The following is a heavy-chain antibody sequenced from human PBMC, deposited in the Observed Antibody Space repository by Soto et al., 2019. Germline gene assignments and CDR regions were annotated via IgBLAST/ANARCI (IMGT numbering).Heavy chain of an antibody. CDR3: ARDKNSYGYFDY. J-gene: IGHJ4*02. CDR1: GGTFSSYA. CDR2: IIPIFGTA. D-gene: IGHD5-18*01. Sequence: GASVKVSCKASGGTFSSYAISWVRQAPGQGLEWMGGIIPIFGTANYAQKFQGRVTITADESTSTAYMELSSLRCEDTAVYYCARDKNSYGYFDYWGQGTLVTVSS. V-gene: IGHV1-69*13.